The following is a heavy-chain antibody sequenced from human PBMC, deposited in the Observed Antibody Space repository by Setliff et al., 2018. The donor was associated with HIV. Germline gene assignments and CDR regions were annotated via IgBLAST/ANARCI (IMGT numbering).Heavy chain of an antibody. J-gene: IGHJ6*03. CDR2: ISWKSGTI. CDR3: ATPSGRYFPVTMYYYMDV. Sequence: SSGGYYWSWIRQHPGKGLEWVSGISWKSGTIGYADSVEGRFTISRDNAKNSLYLQMNSLRAEDTAVYYCATPSGRYFPVTMYYYMDVWGKGTTVTVSS. V-gene: IGHV3-9*01. D-gene: IGHD3-10*01. CDR1: SSGGYY.